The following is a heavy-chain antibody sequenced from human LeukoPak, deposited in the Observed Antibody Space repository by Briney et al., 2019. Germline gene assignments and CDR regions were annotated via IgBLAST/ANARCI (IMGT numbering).Heavy chain of an antibody. J-gene: IGHJ2*01. CDR3: ARDPGSSGWYYWYFDL. D-gene: IGHD6-19*01. CDR1: GGSISSFH. V-gene: IGHV4-4*07. CDR2: IYTSGIT. Sequence: SETLSLTCAVSGGSISSFHWSWLRQPAGKGLEWIGRIYTSGITNYNPSLKSRVAMSVDTSKNQFSLKLSSVTAADTAVYYCARDPGSSGWYYWYFDLWGRGTLVTVSS.